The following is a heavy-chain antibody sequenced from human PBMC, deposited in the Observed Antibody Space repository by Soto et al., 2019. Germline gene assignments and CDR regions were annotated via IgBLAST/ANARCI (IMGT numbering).Heavy chain of an antibody. J-gene: IGHJ4*02. CDR2: IYYTGTT. V-gene: IGHV4-61*01. D-gene: IGHD5-12*01. CDR1: GGSVGTGSYY. CDR3: ARVLVATSGLRYFDY. Sequence: PSETLSLTCTVSGGSVGTGSYYWSWIRQPPGKGLEWIGYIYYTGTTNYNPSLKSRVTISVDTSKNQFSLNLRSVTAADTAFYYCARVLVATSGLRYFDYWGQGTLVTVSS.